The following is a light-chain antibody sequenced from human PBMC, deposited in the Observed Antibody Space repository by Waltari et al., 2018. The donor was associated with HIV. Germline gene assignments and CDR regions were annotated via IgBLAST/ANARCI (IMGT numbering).Light chain of an antibody. Sequence: EIVLTQSPGTLSLSPGERATLSCRASQSVSSSYLAWYQQKPGQAPRLLSYGASSRATGIADRFSGSGSGTDFTLTISRLEPEDFAVYYCQQYGSSPTFGGGTKVEIK. CDR1: QSVSSSY. J-gene: IGKJ4*01. CDR2: GAS. V-gene: IGKV3-20*01. CDR3: QQYGSSPT.